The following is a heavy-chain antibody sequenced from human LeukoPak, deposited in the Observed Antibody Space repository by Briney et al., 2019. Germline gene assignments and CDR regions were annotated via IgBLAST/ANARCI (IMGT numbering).Heavy chain of an antibody. Sequence: SESLSLTCAVSGGSISSHIHYWAWIRQPPGKGLEWIGSIYYSESSYYNPSLKSRVSISVDTSGNHCSLKLNSVTAADTAVYYCARGSSVRDYYYGMDVWGQGTTVTVSS. CDR2: IYYSESS. CDR1: GGSISSHIHY. V-gene: IGHV4-39*07. J-gene: IGHJ6*02. CDR3: ARGSSVRDYYYGMDV.